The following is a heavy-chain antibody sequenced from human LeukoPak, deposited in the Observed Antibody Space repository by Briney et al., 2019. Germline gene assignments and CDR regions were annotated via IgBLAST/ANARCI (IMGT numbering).Heavy chain of an antibody. J-gene: IGHJ4*02. Sequence: GGSLRLSCAASGFTVSNYYMSWVRQAPGKGLEWVSVIYSGGDTYYADSVKGRFTISRDNSKNTLYLQMNNLRAEDTAVYYCATSPVTGVIYFDYWGQGTLVTVSS. CDR3: ATSPVTGVIYFDY. V-gene: IGHV3-66*01. CDR2: IYSGGDT. D-gene: IGHD6-19*01. CDR1: GFTVSNYY.